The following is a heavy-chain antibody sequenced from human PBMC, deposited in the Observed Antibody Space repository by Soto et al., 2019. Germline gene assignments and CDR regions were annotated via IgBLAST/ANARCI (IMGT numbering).Heavy chain of an antibody. CDR3: ARASKMATNLDY. J-gene: IGHJ4*02. Sequence: SETLSLTCTVSGGSISSGDYYWSWIRQPPGKGLEWIGYLYYGGSTYYNPSLKSRVTISVDTSKNQFSLKLSSVTAADTAVYYCARASKMATNLDYWGQGTLVTVSS. CDR1: GGSISSGDYY. D-gene: IGHD5-12*01. CDR2: LYYGGST. V-gene: IGHV4-30-4*01.